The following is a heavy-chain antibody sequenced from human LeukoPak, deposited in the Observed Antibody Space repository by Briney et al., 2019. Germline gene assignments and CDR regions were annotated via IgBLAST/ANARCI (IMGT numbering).Heavy chain of an antibody. D-gene: IGHD2-15*01. V-gene: IGHV3-NL1*01. CDR3: AGRHCSGGGCYFAGADPFDY. Sequence: GRSLRLSCAASGFNFSNYGMHWVRQAPGKGLEWVSVIYSGGNIYYIESVKGRFTISRDTSKNTLYLQMNSLRAEDTAVYFCAGRHCSGGGCYFAGADPFDYWGQGTLVTVSS. CDR1: GFNFSNYG. J-gene: IGHJ4*02. CDR2: IYSGGNI.